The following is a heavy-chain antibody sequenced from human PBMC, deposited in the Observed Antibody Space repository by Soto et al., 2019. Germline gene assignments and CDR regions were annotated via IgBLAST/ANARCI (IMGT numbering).Heavy chain of an antibody. CDR2: ISGSGDFT. J-gene: IGHJ4*02. CDR3: AAAPRGATHPPWDY. CDR1: GFTFNKFA. V-gene: IGHV3-23*01. Sequence: EVQMLESGGGLVQPGGSLRLSCAASGFTFNKFAMTWVRQAPGTGLEWVSGISGSGDFTEYADSMKGRFTIARDNSKNTVFLLMTDLIADDTAVYYCAAAPRGATHPPWDYWGQGTLRTVSS. D-gene: IGHD1-26*01.